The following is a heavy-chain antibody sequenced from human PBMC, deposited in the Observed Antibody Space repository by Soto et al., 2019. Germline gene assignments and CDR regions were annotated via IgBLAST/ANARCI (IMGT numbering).Heavy chain of an antibody. CDR2: ISSSSSYI. V-gene: IGHV3-21*01. CDR1: GFTFTTYS. D-gene: IGHD3-22*01. J-gene: IGHJ4*02. Sequence: GGSLRLSCAASGFTFTTYSMSWVRQAPGEGLEWVSSISSSSSYIYYANSVKGRFTISRDDAKNSLFLQMNSLRAEDTALYYCARGEVNYYDSSGYTPFDYWGQGTLVTVSS. CDR3: ARGEVNYYDSSGYTPFDY.